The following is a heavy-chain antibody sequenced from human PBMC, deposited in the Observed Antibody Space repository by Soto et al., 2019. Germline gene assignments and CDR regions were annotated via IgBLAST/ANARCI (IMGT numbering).Heavy chain of an antibody. CDR1: GFTLSNNY. CDR3: ARDFPFYGSETY. D-gene: IGHD3-10*01. V-gene: IGHV3-66*01. Sequence: LRLSCAASGFTLSNNYMSWVRQAPGKGLEWVSVIYSGGSTYYADSVKGRFTISRDISKNMLYLQMNSLRAEDTAVYYCARDFPFYGSETYWGQGTLVTVSS. CDR2: IYSGGST. J-gene: IGHJ4*02.